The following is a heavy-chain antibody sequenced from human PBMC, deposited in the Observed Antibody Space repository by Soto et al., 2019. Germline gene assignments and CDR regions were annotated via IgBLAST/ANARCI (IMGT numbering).Heavy chain of an antibody. CDR1: GYMFNTYG. CDR3: ARTYGSGDYFLPFEY. J-gene: IGHJ4*02. V-gene: IGHV1-18*01. Sequence: QVQLLQSGAEVKKPGASVKVSCKASGYMFNTYGITWVRQAPGQGLEWMGWISVYNGNIDYAQTFEGRVTMTIDTSTRTASMELKSLTSDDAAVYFCARTYGSGDYFLPFEYWGQGTPVSVSS. D-gene: IGHD3-10*01. CDR2: ISVYNGNI.